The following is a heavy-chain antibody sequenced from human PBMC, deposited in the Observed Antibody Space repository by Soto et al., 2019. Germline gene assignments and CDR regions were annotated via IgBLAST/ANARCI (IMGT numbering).Heavy chain of an antibody. D-gene: IGHD3-10*01. Sequence: PGGSLRLSCAASGFTFSSYAMSWVRQAPGKGLEWVSAISGSGGSTYYADSVKGRFTISRDNSKNTLYLYMNSLRAEDTAVYYCSKCDYGSGSGPFTYYYYGMDVWGQGTTFTVSS. J-gene: IGHJ6*02. CDR3: SKCDYGSGSGPFTYYYYGMDV. CDR1: GFTFSSYA. V-gene: IGHV3-23*01. CDR2: ISGSGGST.